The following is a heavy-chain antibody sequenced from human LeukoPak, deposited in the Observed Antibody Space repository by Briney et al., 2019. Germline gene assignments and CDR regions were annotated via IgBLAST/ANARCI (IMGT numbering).Heavy chain of an antibody. V-gene: IGHV3-64D*06. D-gene: IGHD3-10*01. CDR3: VKDKKYYGWFDP. CDR2: ISSNGGST. J-gene: IGHJ5*02. CDR1: GFTFSTYA. Sequence: GGSLRLSCSASGFTFSTYAMHWVRQAPGMGLEYVSAISSNGGSTYYADSVKGRFTISRDNSKNTLYLQVSSLRAEDTAVYYCVKDKKYYGWFDPWGQGTLVTVSS.